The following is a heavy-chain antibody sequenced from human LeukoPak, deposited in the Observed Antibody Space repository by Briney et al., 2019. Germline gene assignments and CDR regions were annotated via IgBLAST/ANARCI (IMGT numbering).Heavy chain of an antibody. J-gene: IGHJ4*02. D-gene: IGHD3-22*01. CDR2: IYSSGST. V-gene: IGHV4-4*07. CDR1: GGSISSYY. Sequence: SETLSLTCTVSGGSISSYYWSWIRQPAGKGLEWIGRIYSSGSTNYNPSLKSRVTMSADTSKTQFSLKLSSVTAADTAVYYCARDYYDSSGYRDYFDYWGQGTLVTVSS. CDR3: ARDYYDSSGYRDYFDY.